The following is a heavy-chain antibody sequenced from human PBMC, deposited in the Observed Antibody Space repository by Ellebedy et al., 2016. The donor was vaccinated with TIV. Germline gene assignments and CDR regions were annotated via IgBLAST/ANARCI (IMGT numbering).Heavy chain of an antibody. D-gene: IGHD6-13*01. CDR1: GFTFSGYY. CDR2: ISYSGDLM. V-gene: IGHV3-11*01. Sequence: PGGSLRLSCAASGFTFSGYYMSWFRQAPGKGPEWVSYISYSGDLMYYADSVNGRFTTSRDNAENSLYLQMNSLRAEDTAVNFCARLGGIAAAGASDYWGQGTLVIVSS. CDR3: ARLGGIAAAGASDY. J-gene: IGHJ4*02.